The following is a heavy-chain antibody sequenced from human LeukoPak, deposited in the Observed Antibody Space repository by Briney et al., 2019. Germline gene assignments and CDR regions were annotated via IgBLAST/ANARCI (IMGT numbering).Heavy chain of an antibody. J-gene: IGHJ3*02. Sequence: PSETLSLTCIVSGGSISSSIYYWAWVRQPPGKGLEWIGTVFYNGATQYSPSLRSRVTISIDTSTNQFSLKLTSVTAADTALYYCASLPVHCSGDSCYLNAFNIWGQGTMVTVSS. CDR3: ASLPVHCSGDSCYLNAFNI. CDR2: VFYNGAT. CDR1: GGSISSSIYY. D-gene: IGHD2-15*01. V-gene: IGHV4-39*07.